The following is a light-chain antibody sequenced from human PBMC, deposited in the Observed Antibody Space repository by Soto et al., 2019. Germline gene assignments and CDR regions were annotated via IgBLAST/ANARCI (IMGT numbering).Light chain of an antibody. CDR3: SSYTSSSTGVV. CDR2: EVN. V-gene: IGLV2-14*01. CDR1: SSDVGGYNY. J-gene: IGLJ2*01. Sequence: QSALTQPASVSGSPGQSITISCTGTSSDVGGYNYVSWYQQHPGKAPKLMIYEVNNRPSGVSNRFSGSKSGNTASLTISGLQAEDEADYYCSSYTSSSTGVVFGGGTQLTVL.